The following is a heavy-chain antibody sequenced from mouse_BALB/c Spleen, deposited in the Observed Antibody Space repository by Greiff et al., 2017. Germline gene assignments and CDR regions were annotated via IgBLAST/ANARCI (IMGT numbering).Heavy chain of an antibody. CDR1: GFNIKDDY. V-gene: IGHV14-4*02. J-gene: IGHJ3*01. Sequence: EVQLQQSGAELVRSGASVKLSCTASGFNIKDDYMHWVKQRPEQGLEWIGWIDPENGDTEYAPKFQGKATMTADTSSNTAYLQLSSLTSEDTAVYYCIGYGFAYWGQGTLGTVSA. CDR2: IDPENGDT. CDR3: IGYGFAY.